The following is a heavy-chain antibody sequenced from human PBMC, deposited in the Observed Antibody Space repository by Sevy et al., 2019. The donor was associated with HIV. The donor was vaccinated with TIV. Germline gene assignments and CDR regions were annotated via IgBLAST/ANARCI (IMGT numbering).Heavy chain of an antibody. J-gene: IGHJ4*02. V-gene: IGHV4-34*01. D-gene: IGHD3-3*01. Sequence: SETLSLTCAVYGGSFSGYYWSWIRQPPGKGLEWIGEINHSGSTNYNPSLESRVTISVDTSKNQFSLKLSSVTAADTAVYYCARAVNTYYDFWSGYYPTSSPGLDYWGQGTLVTVSS. CDR1: GGSFSGYY. CDR3: ARAVNTYYDFWSGYYPTSSPGLDY. CDR2: INHSGST.